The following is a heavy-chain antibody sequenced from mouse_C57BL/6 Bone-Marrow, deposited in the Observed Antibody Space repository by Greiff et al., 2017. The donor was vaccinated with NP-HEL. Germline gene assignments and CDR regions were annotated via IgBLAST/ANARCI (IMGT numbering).Heavy chain of an antibody. V-gene: IGHV1-81*01. Sequence: QVQLQPSGAELARPGASVKLSCKASGYTFTSYGISWLKQRTGQGLEWIGEIYPRSGNTYYNEKFKGKATLTADKSSSTAYMELRSLTSEDSAVYFCARYFYTAMDYWGQGTSVTVSS. D-gene: IGHD1-1*01. J-gene: IGHJ4*01. CDR3: ARYFYTAMDY. CDR2: IYPRSGNT. CDR1: GYTFTSYG.